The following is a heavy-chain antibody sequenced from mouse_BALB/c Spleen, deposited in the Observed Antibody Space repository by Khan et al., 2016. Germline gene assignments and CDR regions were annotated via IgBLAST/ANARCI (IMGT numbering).Heavy chain of an antibody. Sequence: EVKLLESGGGRVQPGGYLNLSCAASGFDFSRYWMSWARQAPGKGQEWIGEINPGSSTINYTPSLKDKFIISRDNAKNTLYLQMSKVRSEDTSLYYCAMYGNYGYFDVWGAGTTVTVSS. CDR1: GFDFSRYW. CDR3: AMYGNYGYFDV. CDR2: INPGSSTI. D-gene: IGHD2-10*02. V-gene: IGHV4-2*02. J-gene: IGHJ1*01.